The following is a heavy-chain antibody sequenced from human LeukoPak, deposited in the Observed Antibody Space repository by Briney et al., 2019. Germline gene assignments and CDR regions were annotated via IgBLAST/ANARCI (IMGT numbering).Heavy chain of an antibody. CDR1: GFTVSSNY. D-gene: IGHD3-10*01. Sequence: GGSLTLSCAASGFTVSSNYMSWVRQAPGKGLEWVSVIYSGGSTYYADSVKGRFTISRDNSKNTLYLQMNSLRAEDTAVYYCARRGRFGEFDYWGQGTLVTVSS. CDR3: ARRGRFGEFDY. CDR2: IYSGGST. J-gene: IGHJ4*02. V-gene: IGHV3-53*01.